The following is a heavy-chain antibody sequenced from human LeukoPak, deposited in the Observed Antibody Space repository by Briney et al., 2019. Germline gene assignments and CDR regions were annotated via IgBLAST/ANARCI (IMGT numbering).Heavy chain of an antibody. CDR1: GFTFDNYG. Sequence: GGSLRLSCAASGFTFDNYGMSWVRQVPGKGLEWVTGINWNGDRTSYVDSVKGRFTISRDNAKNSLYLQMNSLRVEDTAFYYCARKGNSDGSLRQSFDYWGQGTLVAVSS. V-gene: IGHV3-20*04. D-gene: IGHD5-24*01. CDR2: INWNGDRT. J-gene: IGHJ4*02. CDR3: ARKGNSDGSLRQSFDY.